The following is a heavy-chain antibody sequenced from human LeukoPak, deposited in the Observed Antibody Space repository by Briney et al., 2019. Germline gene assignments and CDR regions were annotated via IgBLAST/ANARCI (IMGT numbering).Heavy chain of an antibody. V-gene: IGHV1-8*03. Sequence: GASVKVSCKTSGYSFTNYGISWVRQAPGQGLEWMGWMNPNSGNTGYAQKFQGRVTITRNTSISTAYMELSSLRSEDTAVYYCARGRGWMGAKNNFDYWGQGTLVTVSS. CDR1: GYSFTNYG. CDR2: MNPNSGNT. CDR3: ARGRGWMGAKNNFDY. J-gene: IGHJ4*02. D-gene: IGHD3-16*01.